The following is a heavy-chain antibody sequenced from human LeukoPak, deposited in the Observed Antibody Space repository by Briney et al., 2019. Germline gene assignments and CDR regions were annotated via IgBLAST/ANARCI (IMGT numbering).Heavy chain of an antibody. Sequence: GAAVKVSCKISGYTLTEFYIHLVRQAPGKGLEWLGGFEPESGETLYAQNFQGRVRMIEDTSTDTAYMELSGLTSGDTAIYYCTIRKGYPMRGHWFDPWGQGTLVTVPS. CDR2: FEPESGET. CDR3: TIRKGYPMRGHWFDP. CDR1: GYTLTEFY. J-gene: IGHJ5*02. V-gene: IGHV1-24*01. D-gene: IGHD5-18*01.